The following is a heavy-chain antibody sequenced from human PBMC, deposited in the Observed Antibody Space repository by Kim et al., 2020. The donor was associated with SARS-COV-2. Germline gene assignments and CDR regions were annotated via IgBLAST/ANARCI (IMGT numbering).Heavy chain of an antibody. V-gene: IGHV4-39*07. J-gene: IGHJ4*02. D-gene: IGHD4-17*01. CDR2: GST. CDR3: ASDYAGFDY. Sequence: GSTSYNPSLKSRVTISVDTSKSQFSLKLGSVTAADTAVYYCASDYAGFDYWGQGTLVTVSS.